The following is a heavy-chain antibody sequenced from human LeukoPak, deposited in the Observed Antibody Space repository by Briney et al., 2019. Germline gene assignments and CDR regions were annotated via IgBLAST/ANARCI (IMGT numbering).Heavy chain of an antibody. D-gene: IGHD6-13*01. J-gene: IGHJ4*02. V-gene: IGHV5-51*01. CDR1: GYSFTNYI. CDR3: ARHVSPNSWFYFDF. CDR2: IYPTDSDT. Sequence: GESLKISCKASGYSFTNYIIAWVRHTPGKGLEWMGFIYPTDSDTRYNPSFQGQVPISVDTSISTAYLQWGSLEASDTAMYYCARHVSPNSWFYFDFWGQGTLVTVSS.